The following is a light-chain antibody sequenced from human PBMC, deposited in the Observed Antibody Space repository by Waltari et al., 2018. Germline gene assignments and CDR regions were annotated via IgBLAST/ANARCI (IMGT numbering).Light chain of an antibody. CDR2: CDS. CDR1: NIGGYS. CDR3: QVSGSTADRVV. Sequence: SYVLTPPPSVSVAPGETSRITCGGYNIGGYSVPWYQEKPGQAPVLVLYCDSNRPSGIPERFSGSNFGNTATLTISRVEAGDEAEYYWQVSGSTADRVVFGGGTKLTVL. V-gene: IGLV3-21*04. J-gene: IGLJ2*01.